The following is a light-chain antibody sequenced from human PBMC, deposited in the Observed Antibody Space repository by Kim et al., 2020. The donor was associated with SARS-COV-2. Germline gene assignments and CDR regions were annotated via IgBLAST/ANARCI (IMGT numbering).Light chain of an antibody. J-gene: IGLJ2*01. V-gene: IGLV1-40*01. Sequence: VLTQPPSVSGAPGQRVTISCTGSSSNIGAGYDVHWYQQLPGTAPKLLIYGNSNRPSGVPDRFSGSKSGTSASLAITGLQAEDEADYYCQSYDSSLSGVVFGGGTQLTVL. CDR2: GNS. CDR1: SSNIGAGYD. CDR3: QSYDSSLSGVV.